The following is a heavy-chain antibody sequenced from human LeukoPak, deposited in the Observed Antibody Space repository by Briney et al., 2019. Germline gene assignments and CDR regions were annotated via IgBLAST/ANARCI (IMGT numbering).Heavy chain of an antibody. J-gene: IGHJ4*02. CDR2: IYYSGST. CDR1: GGSISSGDYY. V-gene: IGHV4-30-4*01. D-gene: IGHD3-10*01. Sequence: SETLSLTCTVSGGSISSGDYYWSWIRQPPGKGLEWIGYIYYSGSTYYNPSLKSRVTISVDTSKNQFSLKLSSVTAADTAVYYCARSMVQGVKYFDYWGQGTLVTVSS. CDR3: ARSMVQGVKYFDY.